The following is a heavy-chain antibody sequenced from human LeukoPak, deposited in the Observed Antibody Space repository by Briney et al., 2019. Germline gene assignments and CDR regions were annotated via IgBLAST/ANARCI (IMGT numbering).Heavy chain of an antibody. CDR2: IYYSGST. CDR3: AREEKELVYYFDY. J-gene: IGHJ4*02. V-gene: IGHV4-39*02. CDR1: GGSISSSSYY. Sequence: PSETLSLTCTVSGGSISSSSYYWGWIHQPPGKGLEWIGSIYYSGSTYYNPSLKSRVTISVDTSKNQFSLKLSSVTAADTAVYYCAREEKELVYYFDYWGQGTLVTVSS. D-gene: IGHD2-8*02.